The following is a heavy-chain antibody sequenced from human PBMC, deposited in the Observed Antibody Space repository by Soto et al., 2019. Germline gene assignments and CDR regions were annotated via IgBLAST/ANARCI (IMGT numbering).Heavy chain of an antibody. CDR2: IDPSDSYT. V-gene: IGHV5-10-1*01. CDR1: GYSFTSYW. J-gene: IGHJ4*02. D-gene: IGHD3-10*01. Sequence: PGESLKISCKGSGYSFTSYWISWVRQMPGKGLEWMGRIDPSDSYTNYSPSFQGHVTISADKSISTAYLQWSSLKASDTAMSYCAKTPPIYYGPGSSNPYYFVYWGQGTLATVS. CDR3: AKTPPIYYGPGSSNPYYFVY.